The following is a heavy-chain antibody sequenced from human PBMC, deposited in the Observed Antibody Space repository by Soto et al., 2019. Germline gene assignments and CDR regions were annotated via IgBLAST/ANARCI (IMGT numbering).Heavy chain of an antibody. J-gene: IGHJ5*02. D-gene: IGHD6-19*01. CDR1: GYTFTGYY. CDR2: INPNSGGT. Sequence: ASVKVSCKASGYTFTGYYMHWVRQAPGQGLEWMGWINPNSGGTNYAQKFQGWVTMTRDTSISTAYMELSRLRSDDTAVYYCARGSLYMAGPEVGWLVPWGQGTLVTGSS. CDR3: ARGSLYMAGPEVGWLVP. V-gene: IGHV1-2*04.